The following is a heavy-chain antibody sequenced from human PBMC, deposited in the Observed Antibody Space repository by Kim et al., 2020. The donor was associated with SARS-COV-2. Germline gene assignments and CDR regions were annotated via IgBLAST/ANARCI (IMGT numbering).Heavy chain of an antibody. CDR2: RT. J-gene: IGHJ4*02. D-gene: IGHD3-10*01. CDR3: TRGYGSETNY. Sequence: RTGYADSVQGRFTISRDNAKNTLYLQMNSLRVEDTAVYYCTRGYGSETNYWGQGSLVIVST. V-gene: IGHV3-74*01.